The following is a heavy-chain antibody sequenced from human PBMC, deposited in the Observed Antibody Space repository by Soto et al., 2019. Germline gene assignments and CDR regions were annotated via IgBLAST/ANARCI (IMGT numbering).Heavy chain of an antibody. J-gene: IGHJ6*02. CDR1: GGTFSSYA. Sequence: GPSVKVSCKASGGTFSSYAISWVRQAPGQGLEWMGGIIPIFGTANYAQKFQGRVTITADESTSTAYMELSSLRSEDTAVYYCARSDVAARPEDVWGQGTTVTVSS. CDR3: ARSDVAARPEDV. D-gene: IGHD6-6*01. V-gene: IGHV1-69*13. CDR2: IIPIFGTA.